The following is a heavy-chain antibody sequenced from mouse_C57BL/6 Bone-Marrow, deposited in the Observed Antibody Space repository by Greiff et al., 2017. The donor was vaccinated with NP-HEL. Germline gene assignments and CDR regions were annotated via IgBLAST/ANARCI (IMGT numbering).Heavy chain of an antibody. Sequence: EVKVVESGGGLVKPGGSLKLSCAASGFTFSSYAMSWVRQTPEKRLEWVATISDGGSYTYYPDNVKGRFHISRDNAKNNLYLQMSHLKSEDTAMYYCAREGYYFDYWGQGTTLTVSS. J-gene: IGHJ2*01. CDR2: ISDGGSYT. CDR3: AREGYYFDY. V-gene: IGHV5-4*01. CDR1: GFTFSSYA.